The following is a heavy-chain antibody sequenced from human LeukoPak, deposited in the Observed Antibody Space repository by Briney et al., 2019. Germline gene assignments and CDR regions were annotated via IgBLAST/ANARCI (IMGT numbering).Heavy chain of an antibody. J-gene: IGHJ4*02. CDR2: ISSSSSTI. D-gene: IGHD3-10*01. CDR3: ARDSYGSGSYYRIDY. Sequence: GGSLRLSCAASGFTFSSFSMNWVRQAPGKGLEWVSYISSSSSTIYYADSVKGRFTISRDNAKHSLYLQRNSLRAEHTAVYYCARDSYGSGSYYRIDYWGQGTLVTVSS. CDR1: GFTFSSFS. V-gene: IGHV3-48*04.